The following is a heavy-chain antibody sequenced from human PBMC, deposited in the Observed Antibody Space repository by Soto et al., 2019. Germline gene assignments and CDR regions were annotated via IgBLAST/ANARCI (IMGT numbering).Heavy chain of an antibody. Sequence: GGSLRLSCAASGFTSSDAWMSWVRQAPGKGLEWVGRIKSNSDGATTDYAAPVNGRFTISRDDSTNMLYLQMSSLKTEDTAVYYCAEDREYPRDYFHYWGQGTLVTVSS. CDR2: IKSNSDGATT. D-gene: IGHD6-6*01. CDR3: AEDREYPRDYFHY. CDR1: GFTSSDAW. J-gene: IGHJ4*02. V-gene: IGHV3-15*01.